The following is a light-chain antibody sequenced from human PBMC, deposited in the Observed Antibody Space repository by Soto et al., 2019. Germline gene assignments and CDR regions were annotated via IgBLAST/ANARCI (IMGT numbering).Light chain of an antibody. CDR1: QSVSSY. V-gene: IGKV3-11*01. Sequence: EMVLTQSPATLSLSPGERATLSCRASQSVSSYLAWYQQKPGQAPRLLIYDASSRATGIPDRFSGSGSGTEFTLTISSLQPDDFATYYCQQYNSYSTFGQGTRLEIK. J-gene: IGKJ5*01. CDR3: QQYNSYST. CDR2: DAS.